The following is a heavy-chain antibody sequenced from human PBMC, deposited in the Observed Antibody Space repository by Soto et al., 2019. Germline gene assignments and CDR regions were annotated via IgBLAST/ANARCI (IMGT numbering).Heavy chain of an antibody. CDR1: GYTFTSYG. Sequence: ASVKVSCKASGYTFTSYGISWVRQAPGQGLEWMAWINPYNGNTKYAEKFLGRVTVTTDTSTATAYMEVRSLTSDDTAVFYCARVGVGLASPRVWPYWGQGTPVTVSS. D-gene: IGHD3-16*01. CDR3: ARVGVGLASPRVWPY. CDR2: INPYNGNT. J-gene: IGHJ4*02. V-gene: IGHV1-18*01.